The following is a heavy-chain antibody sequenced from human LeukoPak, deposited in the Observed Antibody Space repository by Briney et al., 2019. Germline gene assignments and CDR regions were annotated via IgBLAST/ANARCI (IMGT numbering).Heavy chain of an antibody. CDR1: GYTFTSYD. Sequence: ASVKVSCKASGYTFTSYDINWVRQATGQGLEWMGWMNPNSGNTGYAQKFQGRVTMTRNTSISTAYMELSRLRSDDTAVYYCARDQGNDSSGYPADWGQGTLVTVSS. J-gene: IGHJ4*02. CDR2: MNPNSGNT. V-gene: IGHV1-8*01. D-gene: IGHD3-22*01. CDR3: ARDQGNDSSGYPAD.